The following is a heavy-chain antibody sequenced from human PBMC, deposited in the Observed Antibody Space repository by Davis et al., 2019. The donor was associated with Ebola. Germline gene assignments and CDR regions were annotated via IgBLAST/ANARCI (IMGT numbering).Heavy chain of an antibody. CDR3: ARGSTGFDI. Sequence: SETLSLTCAVSGGSIGSSNWWTWVRQPPGKGLEWVGQIYHTGSTDYNPSLKSRVTISVDKSKNQFSLKLSSVTAADTAVYYCARGSTGFDIWGRGTMVTVSS. CDR2: IYHTGST. CDR1: GGSIGSSNW. V-gene: IGHV4-4*02. J-gene: IGHJ3*02. D-gene: IGHD1-1*01.